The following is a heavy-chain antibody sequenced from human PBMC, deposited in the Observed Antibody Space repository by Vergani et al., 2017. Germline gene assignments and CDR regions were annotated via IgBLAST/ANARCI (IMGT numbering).Heavy chain of an antibody. V-gene: IGHV4-59*01. D-gene: IGHD5-18*01. J-gene: IGHJ4*02. CDR2: IYYSGST. Sequence: QVQLQESGPGLVKPSETLSLTCTVSGGSISSYYWSWIRQPPGKGLEWIGYIYYSGSTNYNPSLKSRVTISVDTSKNQFSLKLSSVTAADTAVYYCARGFGYSYGLGYFDYWGQGTTVTVSS. CDR3: ARGFGYSYGLGYFDY. CDR1: GGSISSYY.